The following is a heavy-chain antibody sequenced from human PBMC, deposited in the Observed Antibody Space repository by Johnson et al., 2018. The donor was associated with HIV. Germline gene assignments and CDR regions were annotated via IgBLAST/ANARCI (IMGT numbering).Heavy chain of an antibody. CDR1: GFTFSSYA. CDR2: ISYDGSNK. J-gene: IGHJ3*02. Sequence: QVQLVESWGGVVQPGRSLRLSCAASGFTFSSYAMHWVRQAPGKGLEWVAVISYDGSNKYYADSVKGRFTISRDNSKNTLYLEMNSLRAEDTAVYYCAKGSGSGWLRDAFDIWGQGTMVTVSS. CDR3: AKGSGSGWLRDAFDI. V-gene: IGHV3-30*04. D-gene: IGHD6-19*01.